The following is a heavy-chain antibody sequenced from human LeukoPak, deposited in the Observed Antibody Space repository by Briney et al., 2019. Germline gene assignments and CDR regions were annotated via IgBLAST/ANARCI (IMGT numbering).Heavy chain of an antibody. CDR2: ISSSSYI. CDR1: GFTFSSHE. Sequence: GGSLRLSCAASGFTFSSHEMNWVRQAPGKGLEWVSSISSSSYIYYADSVKGRFTISRDNAKNSLYLQMNSLRAEDTAVYYCARNPAPWEQQLGKFWFDPWGQGTLVTVSS. V-gene: IGHV3-21*01. D-gene: IGHD6-13*01. CDR3: ARNPAPWEQQLGKFWFDP. J-gene: IGHJ5*02.